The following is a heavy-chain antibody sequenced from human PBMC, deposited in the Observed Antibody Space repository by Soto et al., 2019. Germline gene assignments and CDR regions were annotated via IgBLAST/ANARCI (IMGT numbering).Heavy chain of an antibody. Sequence: EVQLLESGGGFVQPGGSLRLSCAASGFTFSTFAMNWVRQAPGKGLEWVSGITGGSGFTFYADSVKGRFTISRDDSENTLFLQMSSLRAEDTAKYSCAKSGPTNYFDFWGQGTLVTVSS. CDR1: GFTFSTFA. CDR2: ITGGSGFT. D-gene: IGHD1-26*01. J-gene: IGHJ4*02. CDR3: AKSGPTNYFDF. V-gene: IGHV3-23*01.